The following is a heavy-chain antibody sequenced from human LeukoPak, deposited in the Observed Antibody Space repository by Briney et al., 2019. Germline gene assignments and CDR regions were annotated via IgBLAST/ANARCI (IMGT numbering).Heavy chain of an antibody. CDR3: ARYFDWLLDV. V-gene: IGHV3-7*01. CDR1: GFTFSSYP. D-gene: IGHD3-9*01. Sequence: PGGSLRLSCAASGFTFSSYPMNWVRQAPGKGLEWVANIKQDGSEKYYVDSVKGRFTISRDNAKNSLYLQMNSLRAEDTAVYYCARYFDWLLDVWGKGTTVTISS. CDR2: IKQDGSEK. J-gene: IGHJ6*04.